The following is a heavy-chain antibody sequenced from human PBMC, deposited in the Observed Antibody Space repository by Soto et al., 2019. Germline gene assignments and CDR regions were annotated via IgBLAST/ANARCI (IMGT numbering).Heavy chain of an antibody. CDR3: ANQIPEPGKPSRIDS. CDR1: GFTFTYHA. V-gene: IGHV3-23*01. D-gene: IGHD2-2*01. CDR2: ISNNGDYA. Sequence: EVQLLESGGGLVQPGGSLRLSCAASGFTFTYHAMSWVRQAPGKGLEWVSAISNNGDYAPYADFVKGRFTMSRDNSKNTLYLQMNSLRAEDTAVYYCANQIPEPGKPSRIDSWGQGTLVTVSS. J-gene: IGHJ4*02.